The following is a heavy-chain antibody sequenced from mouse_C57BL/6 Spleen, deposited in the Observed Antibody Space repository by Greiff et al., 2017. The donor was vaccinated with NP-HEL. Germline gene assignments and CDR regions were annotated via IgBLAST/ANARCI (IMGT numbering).Heavy chain of an antibody. V-gene: IGHV2-2*01. CDR1: GFSLNSYG. CDR3: DRNGVYDYDDSGFAY. J-gene: IGHJ3*01. CDR2: IWSGGSK. Sequence: QVQLKESGPGLVQPSQSLSITCTVSGFSLNSYGVHWVRQSPGKGLEWLGVIWSGGSKDYNAAFISRLSTSKDNSKSHVFFKMNILQADDTARYYCDRNGVYDYDDSGFAYWGQGTLVTVSA. D-gene: IGHD2-4*01.